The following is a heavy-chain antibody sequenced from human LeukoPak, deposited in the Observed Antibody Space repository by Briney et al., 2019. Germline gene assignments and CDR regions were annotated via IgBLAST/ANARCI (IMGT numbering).Heavy chain of an antibody. Sequence: GGSLRLSCAASGFTFSSYSMNWVRQAPGKGLEWVSSISSSSSYIYYADSVKGRFTISRDNAKNSLYLQMNSLRAEDTAVYYCARDLSGGSPYYYYYMDVWGKGTTVTVSS. CDR3: ARDLSGGSPYYYYYMDV. CDR2: ISSSSSYI. V-gene: IGHV3-21*04. J-gene: IGHJ6*03. CDR1: GFTFSSYS. D-gene: IGHD2-15*01.